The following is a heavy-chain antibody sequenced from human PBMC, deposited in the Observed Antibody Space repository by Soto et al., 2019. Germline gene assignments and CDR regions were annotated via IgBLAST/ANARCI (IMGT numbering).Heavy chain of an antibody. CDR1: GYTFTSYG. V-gene: IGHV1-18*01. D-gene: IGHD3-3*01. CDR3: ARGADYDFWSGYYLSRPPSFDY. Sequence: ASVKVSCKASGYTFTSYGISWVRQAPGQGLEWMGWISAYNGNTNYAQKLQGRVTMTTDTSTSTAYMELRSLRSDDTAVYYCARGADYDFWSGYYLSRPPSFDYWGQGTLVTVSS. J-gene: IGHJ4*02. CDR2: ISAYNGNT.